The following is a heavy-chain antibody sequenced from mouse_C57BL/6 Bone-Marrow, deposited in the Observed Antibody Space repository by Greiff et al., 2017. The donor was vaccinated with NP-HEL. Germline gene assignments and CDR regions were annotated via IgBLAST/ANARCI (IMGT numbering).Heavy chain of an antibody. CDR1: GFSLTSYA. CDR3: ARNHYYGSSYGYFDV. CDR2: IRTGGGT. Sequence: VQLQESGPGLVAPSQSLSITCTVSGFSLTSYAISWVRQPPGKGLEWLGVIRTGGGTNYNSALKSRLSISKDNSKSQVFLKMNSLQTDDTARYYCARNHYYGSSYGYFDVWGTGTTVTVSS. V-gene: IGHV2-9-1*01. D-gene: IGHD1-1*01. J-gene: IGHJ1*03.